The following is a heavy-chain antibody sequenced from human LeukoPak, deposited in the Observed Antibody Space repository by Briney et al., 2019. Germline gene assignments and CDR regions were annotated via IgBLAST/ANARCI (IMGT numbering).Heavy chain of an antibody. CDR3: AKVPDYYGSGRYH. CDR2: ISSSGSTI. CDR1: GFTFSSYE. D-gene: IGHD3-10*01. J-gene: IGHJ4*02. Sequence: GGSLRLSCAASGFTFSSYEMNWVRQAPGKGLEWVSYISSSGSTIYYADSVKGRFTISRDNAKNSLYLQTNSLRAEDTAVYYCAKVPDYYGSGRYHWGQGTLVTVSS. V-gene: IGHV3-48*03.